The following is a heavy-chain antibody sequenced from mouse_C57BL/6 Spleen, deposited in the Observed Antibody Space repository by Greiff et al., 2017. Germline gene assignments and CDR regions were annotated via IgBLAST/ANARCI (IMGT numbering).Heavy chain of an antibody. CDR2: INPGSGGT. CDR1: GYAFTNYL. CDR3: ARDYYGSSPLAWFAY. Sequence: VKLQESGAELVRPGTSVKVSCKASGYAFTNYLIEWVKQRPGQGLEWIGVINPGSGGTNYNEKFKGKATLTADKSSSTAYMQLSSLTSEDSAVYFCARDYYGSSPLAWFAYWGQGTLVTVSA. J-gene: IGHJ3*01. D-gene: IGHD1-1*01. V-gene: IGHV1-54*01.